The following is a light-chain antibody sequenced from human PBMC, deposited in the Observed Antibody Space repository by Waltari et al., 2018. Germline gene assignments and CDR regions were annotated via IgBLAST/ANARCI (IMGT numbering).Light chain of an antibody. CDR2: GAS. CDR1: PSVSRS. V-gene: IGKV3-20*01. J-gene: IGKJ1*01. CDR3: QHYVRLPAT. Sequence: IVLTQPPGTLSLSPGERATLSCRASPSVSRSLAWYQQKPGQAPKLLIYGASTRATGIPDRFTGSGSGTDFSLTISSLEPEDFAIYFCQHYVRLPATFGQGTKVEIK.